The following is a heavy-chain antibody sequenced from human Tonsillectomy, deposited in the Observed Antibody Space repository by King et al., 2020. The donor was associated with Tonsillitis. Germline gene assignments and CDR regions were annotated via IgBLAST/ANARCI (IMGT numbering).Heavy chain of an antibody. CDR1: GGSISSYY. Sequence: QLQESGPGLVKPSETLSLTCTVSGGSISSYYWSWIRQPPGKRLEWIGYIYYSGSTNYNPSLKSRVTISVDTSKNQFSLKLSSVTAADTAVYYCARSSSWNWFDPWGQGTLVTVSS. J-gene: IGHJ5*02. CDR2: IYYSGST. CDR3: ARSSSWNWFDP. V-gene: IGHV4-59*01.